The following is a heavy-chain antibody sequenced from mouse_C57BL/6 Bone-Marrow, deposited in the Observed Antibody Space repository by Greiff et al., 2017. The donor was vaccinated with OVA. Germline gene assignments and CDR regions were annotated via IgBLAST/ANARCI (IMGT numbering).Heavy chain of an antibody. V-gene: IGHV3-6*01. CDR1: GYSITSGYY. J-gene: IGHJ1*03. CDR3: AGYYGSSFYWYFDV. Sequence: EVQLVESGPGLVKPSQSLSLTCSVTGYSITSGYYWNWIRQFPGNKLEWMGYISYDGSNNYNPSLKNRISITRDTSKNQFFLKLNSVTTEDTATYYYAGYYGSSFYWYFDVWGTGTTVTVSS. CDR2: ISYDGSN. D-gene: IGHD1-1*01.